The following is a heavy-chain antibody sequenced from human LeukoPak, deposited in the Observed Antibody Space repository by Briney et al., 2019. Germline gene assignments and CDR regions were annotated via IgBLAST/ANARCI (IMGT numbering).Heavy chain of an antibody. D-gene: IGHD6-13*01. CDR3: AKEAPGIAAAAALDY. CDR1: GFTFSSYS. CDR2: ISSSSSYI. Sequence: GGSLRLSCAASGFTFSSYSMNWVRQAPGKGLEWVSSISSSSSYIYYADSVKGRFTISRDNAKNSLYLQMNSLRAEDTALYYCAKEAPGIAAAAALDYWGQGTLVTVSS. V-gene: IGHV3-21*04. J-gene: IGHJ4*02.